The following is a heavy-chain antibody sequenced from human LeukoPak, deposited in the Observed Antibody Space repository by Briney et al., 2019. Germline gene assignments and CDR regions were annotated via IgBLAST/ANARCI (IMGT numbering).Heavy chain of an antibody. J-gene: IGHJ4*02. CDR2: ISGSGDTT. D-gene: IGHD6-6*01. CDR1: GFTFSSYT. CDR3: ARGSSSSGHDY. V-gene: IGHV3-23*01. Sequence: PGGSLRLSCAASGFTFSSYTMTWVRQAPGEGLEWVSGISGSGDTTYYADSVKGRFTISRDNAKSTLWLQMNSLRAEDTAVYYCARGSSSSGHDYWGQGTLVTVSS.